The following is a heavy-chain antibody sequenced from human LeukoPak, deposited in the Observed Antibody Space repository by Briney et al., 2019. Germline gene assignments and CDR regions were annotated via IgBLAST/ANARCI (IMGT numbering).Heavy chain of an antibody. Sequence: GGSLRLSCAASGFSFGVYGMHWVRQTPHKGLEWVAVIGHDGSFQDFGDSVKGRFTISRDNSKNILSLQMNTLRVDDTAIYYCARDLGMGSYFDYWGQGTQVTVSS. CDR1: GFSFGVYG. CDR2: IGHDGSFQ. CDR3: ARDLGMGSYFDY. D-gene: IGHD6-13*01. J-gene: IGHJ4*02. V-gene: IGHV3-33*01.